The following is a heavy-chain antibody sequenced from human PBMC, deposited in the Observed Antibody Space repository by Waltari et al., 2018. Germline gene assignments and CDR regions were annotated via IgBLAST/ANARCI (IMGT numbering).Heavy chain of an antibody. D-gene: IGHD5-18*01. CDR3: ARNRRVKRGYSYGCAFDY. CDR2: INQRGST. CDR1: GGSFSGYY. J-gene: IGHJ4*02. V-gene: IGHV4-34*01. Sequence: QVQLQQWGAGLLKPSETLSLTCAVYGGSFSGYYWSWIRQPPGKGLEWIGEINQRGSTNYNPALKSRVTRSVDTSKNQFSLKLSSVTAADTAVYYCARNRRVKRGYSYGCAFDYWGQGTLVTVSS.